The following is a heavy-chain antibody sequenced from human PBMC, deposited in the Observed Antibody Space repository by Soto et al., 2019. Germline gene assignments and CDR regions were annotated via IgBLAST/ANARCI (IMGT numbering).Heavy chain of an antibody. CDR3: ARDSDYYSSGSFDY. J-gene: IGHJ4*02. Sequence: SETLSLTCSVSGDSISSSGYYWSWIRQRPGKGLEWIGNIYYSGSSYNNPSLKSRVTISVNTSKNQFSLNLRSVTAADTAVYYCARDSDYYSSGSFDYWGQGTLVTVYS. V-gene: IGHV4-31*03. D-gene: IGHD3-10*01. CDR2: IYYSGSS. CDR1: GDSISSSGYY.